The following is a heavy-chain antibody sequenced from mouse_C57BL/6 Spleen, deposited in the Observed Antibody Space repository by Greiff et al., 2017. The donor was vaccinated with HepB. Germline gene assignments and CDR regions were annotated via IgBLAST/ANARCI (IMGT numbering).Heavy chain of an antibody. CDR3: ARNSHYYGSSYGYFDV. Sequence: QVQLQQSGPGLVQPSQSLSITCPVSGFSLPSYGVHWVRQSPGKGLEWLGVIWSGGSTDYNAAFISRLSISKDHSKSQVFFKMNSLQADDTSIYYCARNSHYYGSSYGYFDVWGTGTTVTVSS. J-gene: IGHJ1*03. V-gene: IGHV2-2*01. D-gene: IGHD1-1*01. CDR2: IWSGGST. CDR1: GFSLPSYG.